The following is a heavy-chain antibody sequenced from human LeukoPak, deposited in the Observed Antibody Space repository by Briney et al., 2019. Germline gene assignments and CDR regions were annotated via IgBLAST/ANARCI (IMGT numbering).Heavy chain of an antibody. CDR3: SAFDS. D-gene: IGHD3-10*02. V-gene: IGHV3-23*01. Sequence: GGSLRLSCAASGFTFSDYYMSWIRQAPGRGLEWVSTISGSRDNSYYADSVKGRFTISRDFSQNTLYLEMNSLTADDTALFGGSAFDSWGQGTLVTVSS. CDR2: ISGSRDNS. CDR1: GFTFSDYY. J-gene: IGHJ4*01.